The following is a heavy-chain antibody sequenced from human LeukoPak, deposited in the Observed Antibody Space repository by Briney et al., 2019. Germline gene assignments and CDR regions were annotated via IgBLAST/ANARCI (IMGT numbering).Heavy chain of an antibody. V-gene: IGHV4-38-2*01. J-gene: IGHJ4*02. Sequence: SETLSLTCAVSGYSISSGYYWGWIRQPPGKGLEWIGSIYHSGSTYYNPSLKSRVTISVDTSKNQLSLKLSSVTAADTAVYYCARHFIDSNYAYWGQGTLVTVSS. CDR2: IYHSGST. D-gene: IGHD4-11*01. CDR1: GYSISSGYY. CDR3: ARHFIDSNYAY.